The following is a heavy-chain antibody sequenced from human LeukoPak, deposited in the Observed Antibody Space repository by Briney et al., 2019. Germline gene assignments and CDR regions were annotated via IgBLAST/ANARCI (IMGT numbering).Heavy chain of an antibody. V-gene: IGHV1-8*01. J-gene: IGHJ4*02. CDR2: MNPNIGDT. CDR3: ARGLGFYDILTGYYGTYYFDY. CDR1: GYSFTSYD. D-gene: IGHD3-9*01. Sequence: ASVKVSCKASGYSFTSYDINWVRQAPGQGLEWVGWMNPNIGDTGYAQKFQGRVTMTRNTSISTAYMELSSLRSEDTAVYFCARGLGFYDILTGYYGTYYFDYWGQGSLVTVSS.